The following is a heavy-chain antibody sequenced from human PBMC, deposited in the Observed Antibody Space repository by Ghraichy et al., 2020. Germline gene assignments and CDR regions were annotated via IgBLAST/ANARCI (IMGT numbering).Heavy chain of an antibody. Sequence: SETLSLTCAVYGGSFSGYYWSWIRQPPGKGLEWIGEINHSGTTNYNPSLKSRVSMSVDPSKNQFSLKLNSVTAADTAVYYCALGGYCRSTSCVSGNWFDPGGQGTLVTVSS. D-gene: IGHD2-2*01. CDR2: INHSGTT. J-gene: IGHJ5*02. CDR1: GGSFSGYY. V-gene: IGHV4-34*01. CDR3: ALGGYCRSTSCVSGNWFDP.